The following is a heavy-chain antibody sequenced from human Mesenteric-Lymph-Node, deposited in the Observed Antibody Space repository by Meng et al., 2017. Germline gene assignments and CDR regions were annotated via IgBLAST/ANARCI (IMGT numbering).Heavy chain of an antibody. J-gene: IGHJ4*02. CDR1: GYSFTSLD. Sequence: ASVKVSCKASGYSFTSLDINWMRQATGQGLEWMGWVSHTSGKTGYAQKFQGRVTMTRDTSISTVYMELSSLTSEDTAVYYCARGVAEGVDYWGQGTLVTVSS. D-gene: IGHD6-13*01. CDR2: VSHTSGKT. CDR3: ARGVAEGVDY. V-gene: IGHV1-8*01.